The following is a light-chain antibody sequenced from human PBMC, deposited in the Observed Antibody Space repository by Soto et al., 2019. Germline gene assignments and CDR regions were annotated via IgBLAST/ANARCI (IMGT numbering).Light chain of an antibody. CDR3: QQYSRSPLT. Sequence: EIVLTQSPGTLSLSPGERATLSCRASQSVSSSYLAWYQQKPGQAPRLLIYGASSRATGIPDGFSGSGSGTDFTLTISRLEPEDFAVYYCQQYSRSPLTFGGGTKVDIK. CDR1: QSVSSSY. J-gene: IGKJ4*01. V-gene: IGKV3-20*01. CDR2: GAS.